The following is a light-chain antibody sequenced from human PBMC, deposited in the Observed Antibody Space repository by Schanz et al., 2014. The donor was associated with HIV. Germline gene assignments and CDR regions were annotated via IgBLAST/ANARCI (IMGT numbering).Light chain of an antibody. CDR3: LQYNSYPWT. V-gene: IGKV1-9*01. CDR2: AAS. J-gene: IGKJ1*01. CDR1: QGIRSY. Sequence: LTQSPGTLSLSPGERATLSCRASQGIRSYLAWYQQKPGKPPKLLIYAASTLQSGVPSRFSGSGSGTQFTLTISSLQPEDFATYYCLQYNSYPWTFGQGTKVEIK.